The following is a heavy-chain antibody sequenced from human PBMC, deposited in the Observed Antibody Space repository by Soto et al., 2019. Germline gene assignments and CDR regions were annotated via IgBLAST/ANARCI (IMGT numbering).Heavy chain of an antibody. CDR1: GYRFTSHW. Sequence: PGESLKISCKCSGYRFTSHWIAWVRQTPVKGLEWMGIIYPGGSDTRYSPSFQGQVTISVDKSIDTAYLQWSSLKASDTAMYYCARGDFWSGYYWFDPWGQGTLVTVSS. CDR3: ARGDFWSGYYWFDP. J-gene: IGHJ5*02. D-gene: IGHD3-3*01. V-gene: IGHV5-51*01. CDR2: IYPGGSDT.